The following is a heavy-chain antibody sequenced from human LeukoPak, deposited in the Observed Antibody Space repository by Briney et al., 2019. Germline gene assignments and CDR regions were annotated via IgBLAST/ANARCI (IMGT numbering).Heavy chain of an antibody. CDR2: ISSSSSYI. D-gene: IGHD3-22*01. J-gene: IGHJ4*02. Sequence: GGSLRLSCAASGFTFSSYSMNWVRQAPGKGLEWVSSISSSSSYIYYVDSVKGRFTISRDNAKNSLYLQMNSLRAEDTAVYYCASQTDHYYDSSGYYYVDYWGQGTLVTVSS. CDR1: GFTFSSYS. V-gene: IGHV3-21*01. CDR3: ASQTDHYYDSSGYYYVDY.